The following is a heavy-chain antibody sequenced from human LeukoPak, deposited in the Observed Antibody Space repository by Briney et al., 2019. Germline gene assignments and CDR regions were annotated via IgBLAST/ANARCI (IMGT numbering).Heavy chain of an antibody. CDR2: IPYDGSNK. CDR1: GFTFSSYD. V-gene: IGHV3-30-3*01. J-gene: IGHJ4*02. Sequence: GGSLRLSCAASGFTFSSYDMHWVRQAPGKGLEWVAVIPYDGSNKYYADSVKGRFTISRDNSKNTLYLQMNSLRAEDTAVYYCARDRRRGYSYGTIFDYWGQGTLVTVSS. D-gene: IGHD5-18*01. CDR3: ARDRRRGYSYGTIFDY.